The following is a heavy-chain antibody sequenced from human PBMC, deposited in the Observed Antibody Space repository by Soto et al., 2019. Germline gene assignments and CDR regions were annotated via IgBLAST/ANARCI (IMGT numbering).Heavy chain of an antibody. D-gene: IGHD2-15*01. CDR2: MNPNSGNT. CDR1: GYTFTSYD. V-gene: IGHV1-8*01. Sequence: ASVKVSCKASGYTFTSYDINWVRQATGQGLEWMGWMNPNSGNTGYAQKFQGRVTMTRNTSISTAYMELSSLRSEDTAVYYCARGGYCSVGSCYHWFDPRGQGTLVTVSS. J-gene: IGHJ5*02. CDR3: ARGGYCSVGSCYHWFDP.